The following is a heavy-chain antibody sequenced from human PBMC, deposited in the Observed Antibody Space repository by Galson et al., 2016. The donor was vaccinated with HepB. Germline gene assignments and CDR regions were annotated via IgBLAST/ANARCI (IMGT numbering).Heavy chain of an antibody. J-gene: IGHJ4*02. CDR3: PKRALERLFDY. CDR2: ISDSGGST. V-gene: IGHV3-23*01. CDR1: GFTFSSYA. Sequence: SLRLSCAASGFTFSSYAMSWVRQTPEKGLEWVSTISDSGGSTYYADSVKGRFIISRDNSKNTLSLQMNPLRAEETAVYYCPKRALERLFDYWGQGTLVTVAS.